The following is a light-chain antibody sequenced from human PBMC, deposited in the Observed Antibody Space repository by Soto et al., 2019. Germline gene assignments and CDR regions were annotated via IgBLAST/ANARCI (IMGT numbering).Light chain of an antibody. V-gene: IGKV3-20*01. CDR3: QQYGSSGT. CDR2: EAS. CDR1: QTVRSDY. J-gene: IGKJ1*01. Sequence: ESVLPQSPATLSVSPGESATLSCRASQTVRSDYLAWYRQSPGQPPRLLLFEASNRAPGIPDRFSGSGSGTDFTLTISRLEPEDFAVYYCQQYGSSGTFGQGTKVDIK.